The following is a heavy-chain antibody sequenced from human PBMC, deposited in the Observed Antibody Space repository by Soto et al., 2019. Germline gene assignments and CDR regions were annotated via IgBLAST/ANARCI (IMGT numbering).Heavy chain of an antibody. CDR3: ARTHHQTMIVVVTPSFDI. CDR2: IYYSGST. Sequence: QLQLQESGPGLVKPSETLSLTCTVSGGSISSSSYYWGWIRQPPGKGLEWIGSIYYSGSTYYNPSLKSRVTISVDTSKNQFSLKLSSVTAADTAVYYCARTHHQTMIVVVTPSFDIWGQGTMVTVSS. V-gene: IGHV4-39*01. J-gene: IGHJ3*02. D-gene: IGHD3-22*01. CDR1: GGSISSSSYY.